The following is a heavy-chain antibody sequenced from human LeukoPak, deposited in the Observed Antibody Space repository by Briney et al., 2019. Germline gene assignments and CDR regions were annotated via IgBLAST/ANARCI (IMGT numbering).Heavy chain of an antibody. J-gene: IGHJ5*02. CDR2: IYYSGST. V-gene: IGHV4-39*07. Sequence: SETLSLTCTVSGGSISSSSYYWGWIRQPPGKGLEWIGSIYYSGSTYYNPSLKSRVTISVDTSKNQFSLKLSSVTAADTAVYYCARVDWFGELFRWFDPWGQGTLVTVSS. CDR1: GGSISSSSYY. D-gene: IGHD3-10*01. CDR3: ARVDWFGELFRWFDP.